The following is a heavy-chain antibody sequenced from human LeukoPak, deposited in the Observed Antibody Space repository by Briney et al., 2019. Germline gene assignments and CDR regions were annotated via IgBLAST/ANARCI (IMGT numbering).Heavy chain of an antibody. Sequence: SETLSLTCTVSGGSISSYYWSWIRQPPGKGLEWIGYIYYSGSTNYNPSLKSRVTISVDTSKNQFSLKLSSVTAADTAVYYCARDRIDWVYGVDVWGQGTTVTVSS. J-gene: IGHJ6*02. V-gene: IGHV4-59*01. CDR2: IYYSGST. D-gene: IGHD3-9*01. CDR3: ARDRIDWVYGVDV. CDR1: GGSISSYY.